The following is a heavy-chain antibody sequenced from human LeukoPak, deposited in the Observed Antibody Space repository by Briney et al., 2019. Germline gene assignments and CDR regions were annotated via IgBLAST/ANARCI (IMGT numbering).Heavy chain of an antibody. CDR2: ISSSSSYI. Sequence: PGGSLRLSCAASGFTFSSYSMNWVRQAPGKGLGWVSSISSSSSYIYYADSVKGRFTISRDNAKNSLYLQMNSLRAEDTAVYYCARTGGIVGATTPLDYWGQGTLVTVSS. D-gene: IGHD1-26*01. CDR3: ARTGGIVGATTPLDY. J-gene: IGHJ4*02. V-gene: IGHV3-21*01. CDR1: GFTFSSYS.